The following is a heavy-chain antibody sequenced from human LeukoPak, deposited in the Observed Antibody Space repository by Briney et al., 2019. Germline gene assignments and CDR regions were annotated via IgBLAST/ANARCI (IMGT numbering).Heavy chain of an antibody. CDR3: AKAAVRFTPIDAFDI. J-gene: IGHJ3*02. CDR2: ISWNSGSI. V-gene: IGHV3-9*01. Sequence: PGGSLRLSCAASGFTFSSYWMSWVRQAPGKGLEWVSGISWNSGSIGYADSVKGRFTISRDNAKNSLYLQMNSLRAEDTALYYCAKAAVRFTPIDAFDIWGQGTMVTVSS. D-gene: IGHD3-16*01. CDR1: GFTFSSYW.